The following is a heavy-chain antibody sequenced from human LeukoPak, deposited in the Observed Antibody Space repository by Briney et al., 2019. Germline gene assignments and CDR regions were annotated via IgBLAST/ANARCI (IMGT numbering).Heavy chain of an antibody. J-gene: IGHJ4*02. D-gene: IGHD6-19*01. V-gene: IGHV4-39*01. Sequence: SETLSLTCTVSGGSISSSSYYWGWIRQPPGKGLEWIGSIYYSGSTYYNPSLKSRVGISVDTSKNQFSLKLSSVTAADTAVYYCAILSLSIGWHCFDYWGQGTLVTVSS. CDR2: IYYSGST. CDR1: GGSISSSSYY. CDR3: AILSLSIGWHCFDY.